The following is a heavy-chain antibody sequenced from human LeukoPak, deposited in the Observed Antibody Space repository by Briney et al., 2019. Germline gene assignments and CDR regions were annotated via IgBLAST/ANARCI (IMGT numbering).Heavy chain of an antibody. CDR3: ARYRGCSSTSCYNNWFDP. Sequence: SETLSLTCTVSGGSISSYYWSWIRQPPGKGLEWIGYIYYSGSTNYSPSLKSRVTISVDTSKNQFSLKLSSVTAADTAVYYCARYRGCSSTSCYNNWFDPWGQGTLVTVSS. CDR2: IYYSGST. V-gene: IGHV4-59*01. J-gene: IGHJ5*02. D-gene: IGHD2-2*02. CDR1: GGSISSYY.